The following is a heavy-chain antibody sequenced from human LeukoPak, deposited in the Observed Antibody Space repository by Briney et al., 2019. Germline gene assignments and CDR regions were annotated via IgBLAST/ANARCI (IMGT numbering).Heavy chain of an antibody. CDR1: GGSISSSSYY. J-gene: IGHJ6*02. V-gene: IGHV4-39*07. D-gene: IGHD6-19*01. CDR3: ARDRPAYSNGRAYGMDV. CDR2: IYYSGST. Sequence: PSETLSLTCTVSGGSISSSSYYWGWIRQPPGKGLEWIGNIYYSGSTYYNPSLKSRVTISVDTSKNQFSLKLTSVTAADTAVYYCARDRPAYSNGRAYGMDVWGQGTTVTVSS.